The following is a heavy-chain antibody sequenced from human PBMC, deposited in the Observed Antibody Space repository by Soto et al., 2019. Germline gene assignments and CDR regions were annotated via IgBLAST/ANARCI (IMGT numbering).Heavy chain of an antibody. CDR3: ARVRPLYSSGSYYFDY. V-gene: IGHV1-8*01. CDR2: MNPNSGNT. Sequence: AASVKVSCKASGYTFTSNDINWVRQATGQGLEWMGWMNPNSGNTGYAQKFQGRVTMTRNTSISTAYMELSSLRSEDTAVYYCARVRPLYSSGSYYFDYWGQGTLVTVSS. J-gene: IGHJ4*02. CDR1: GYTFTSND. D-gene: IGHD6-19*01.